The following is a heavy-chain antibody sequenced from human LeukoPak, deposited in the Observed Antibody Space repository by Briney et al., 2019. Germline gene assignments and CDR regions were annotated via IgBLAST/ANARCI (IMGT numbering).Heavy chain of an antibody. CDR1: GYRFTSYW. J-gene: IGHJ3*02. Sequence: GESLKISCKGSGYRFTSYWIGWVRQLPGKGLEWMGIIYPGDSDTRYSPSFQGQVTISADKSISTAYLQWSSLKASDTAMHYCARLAHSPAAPFDIWGQGTMVTVSS. V-gene: IGHV5-51*01. D-gene: IGHD2-2*01. CDR2: IYPGDSDT. CDR3: ARLAHSPAAPFDI.